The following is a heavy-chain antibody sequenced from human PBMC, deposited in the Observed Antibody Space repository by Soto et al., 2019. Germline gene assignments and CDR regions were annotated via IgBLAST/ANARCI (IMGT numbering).Heavy chain of an antibody. Sequence: SETLSLTCTVSGGSISSSSYYWGWIRQPPGKGLEWIGSIYYSGSTYYNPSLKSRVTISVDTSKNQFSLKLSSVTAADTAVYYCASPPLLWFGDLRAFDIWGQGTMVTVSS. D-gene: IGHD3-10*01. V-gene: IGHV4-39*01. J-gene: IGHJ3*02. CDR3: ASPPLLWFGDLRAFDI. CDR1: GGSISSSSYY. CDR2: IYYSGST.